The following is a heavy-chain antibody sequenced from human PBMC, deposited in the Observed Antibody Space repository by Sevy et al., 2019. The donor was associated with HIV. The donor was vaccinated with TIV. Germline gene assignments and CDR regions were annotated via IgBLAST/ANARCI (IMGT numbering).Heavy chain of an antibody. CDR2: ISYDGSNK. V-gene: IGHV3-30-3*01. CDR3: GRDDVGCSSTSCYGFDY. Sequence: GGSLRLSCAASGFTFSSYAMHWVRQAPGKGLEWVAVISYDGSNKYYADSVKGRFTISRDNSKNTLYRQMNSLRAEETAVYYCGRDDVGCSSTSCYGFDYWGQGTLVTVSS. D-gene: IGHD2-2*01. CDR1: GFTFSSYA. J-gene: IGHJ4*02.